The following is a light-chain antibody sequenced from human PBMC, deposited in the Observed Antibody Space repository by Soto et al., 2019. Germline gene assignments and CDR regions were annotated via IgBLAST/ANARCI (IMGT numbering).Light chain of an antibody. CDR1: QDIKNY. J-gene: IGKJ4*01. V-gene: IGKV1-33*01. CDR2: DAS. Sequence: DIQMTQSPSTLYGSVGDRVTXXXXASQDIKNYLNWYQQKSGKAPKLLIYDASDLETGVPSRFSGSGSGTDFTFTINSLQPEDIATYYCQQYDNLPLTFGGGTKVDI. CDR3: QQYDNLPLT.